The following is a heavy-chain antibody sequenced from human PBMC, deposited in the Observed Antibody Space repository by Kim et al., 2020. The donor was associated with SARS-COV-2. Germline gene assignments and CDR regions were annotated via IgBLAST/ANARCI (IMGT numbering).Heavy chain of an antibody. V-gene: IGHV3-23*01. CDR1: GFTFSSFA. J-gene: IGHJ4*02. Sequence: GGSLRPSCAASGFTFSSFAMTWVRQAPGRGLEWVSTIGGGGTNTYYADSVKGRFTISRDNSKNTLYLQMNSLRAEDTAVYYCAKYAKAAAGFHFDYWGQG. CDR3: AKYAKAAAGFHFDY. CDR2: IGGGGTNT. D-gene: IGHD6-13*01.